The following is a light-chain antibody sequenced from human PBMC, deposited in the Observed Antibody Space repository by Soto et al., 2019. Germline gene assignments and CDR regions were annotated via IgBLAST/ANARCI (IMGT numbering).Light chain of an antibody. Sequence: HSVLTQPPSVSAAPGQKVTISCSGSSSNIGNNYVPWYQQLPGTAPKLLIYDNNKRPSGIPDRFSGSKSGTSATLGITGLQTGDEADYYCGTWDSSLSAVVFGGGTKVTVL. V-gene: IGLV1-51*01. J-gene: IGLJ2*01. CDR2: DNN. CDR1: SSNIGNNY. CDR3: GTWDSSLSAVV.